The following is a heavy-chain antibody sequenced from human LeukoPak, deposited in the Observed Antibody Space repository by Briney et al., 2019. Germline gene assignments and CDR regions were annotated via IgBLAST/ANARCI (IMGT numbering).Heavy chain of an antibody. CDR2: ISSSGSTI. D-gene: IGHD3-10*01. V-gene: IGHV3-48*03. Sequence: GGSLRLSCAASGFTFSSYEMNWVRQAPGKGLEWVSYISSSGSTIYYADSVKGRFTISRDNAKNSLYLQMNSLRAEDTAVYYCARDFLYYSSESYNGFDPWGQGTLVTVSS. CDR1: GFTFSSYE. J-gene: IGHJ5*02. CDR3: ARDFLYYSSESYNGFDP.